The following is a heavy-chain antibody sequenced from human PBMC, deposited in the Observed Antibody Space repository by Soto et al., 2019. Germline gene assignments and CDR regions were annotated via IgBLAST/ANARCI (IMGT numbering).Heavy chain of an antibody. J-gene: IGHJ4*02. D-gene: IGHD6-19*01. CDR2: ISAYNGNT. CDR1: GYTFTSYG. V-gene: IGHV1-18*01. CDR3: ARGIVWEQWLVVGVDY. Sequence: ASVKVSCKASGYTFTSYGISWVRQAPGQGLEWMGWISAYNGNTNYAQKLQGRVTMTTDTSTSTAYMELRSLRSDDTAVYYCARGIVWEQWLVVGVDYWGQGTLVTVSS.